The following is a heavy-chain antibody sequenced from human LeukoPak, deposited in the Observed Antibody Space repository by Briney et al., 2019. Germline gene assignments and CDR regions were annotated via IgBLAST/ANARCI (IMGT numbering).Heavy chain of an antibody. CDR2: IGIAADT. D-gene: IGHD2-15*01. V-gene: IGHV3-13*04. CDR3: VRALHCSGGSCTLLPPL. Sequence: PGGSLRLSCAASGCAFSSYDMHWVRQATGKGLEWVSGIGIAADTYYAGSVKGRFTISRDNVKNSLYLQMNSLRAGDTAVYYCVRALHCSGGSCTLLPPLWGQGALVTVSS. CDR1: GCAFSSYD. J-gene: IGHJ4*02.